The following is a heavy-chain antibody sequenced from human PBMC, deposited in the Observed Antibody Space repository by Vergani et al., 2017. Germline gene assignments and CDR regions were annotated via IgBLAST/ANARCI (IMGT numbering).Heavy chain of an antibody. D-gene: IGHD6-19*01. V-gene: IGHV4-59*01. J-gene: IGHJ4*02. Sequence: QVQLQESGPGLVKPSETLSLTCTVSGGSISSYYWSWIRQPPGKGLEWIGYIYYSGSTNYNPSLKSRVTISVDTSKNQFSLKLSSVTAADTAVYYFARAPLEWLSPSDWGQGTLVTVSS. CDR3: ARAPLEWLSPSD. CDR1: GGSISSYY. CDR2: IYYSGST.